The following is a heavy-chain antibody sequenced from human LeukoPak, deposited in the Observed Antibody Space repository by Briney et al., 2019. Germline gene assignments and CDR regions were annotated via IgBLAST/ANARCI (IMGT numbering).Heavy chain of an antibody. D-gene: IGHD6-13*01. CDR2: IRYDGSNK. Sequence: PGGSLRLSCAASGFTFSSYGMHWVLQAPGKGLEWVAFIRYDGSNKYYADSVKGRFTISRDNSKNTLYLQMNSLRAEDTAVYYCAKDNPIAAAGTVDYWGQGTLVTVSS. CDR3: AKDNPIAAAGTVDY. CDR1: GFTFSSYG. J-gene: IGHJ4*02. V-gene: IGHV3-30*02.